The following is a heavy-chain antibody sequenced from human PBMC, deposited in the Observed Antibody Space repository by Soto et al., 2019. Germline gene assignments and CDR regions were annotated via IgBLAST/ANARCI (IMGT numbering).Heavy chain of an antibody. V-gene: IGHV1-18*01. Sequence: QVQLVQSGAEVKKPGASVKVSCKASGYTFTSYGISWVRPAPGHGLEWMGWISAYNGNTNYAQKLQGRVTMTTYTSTSTASMELRSLRSDDTAVYDWARESSRSGRDYWGRGTLVSVSS. CDR3: ARESSRSGRDY. D-gene: IGHD6-25*01. CDR2: ISAYNGNT. J-gene: IGHJ4*02. CDR1: GYTFTSYG.